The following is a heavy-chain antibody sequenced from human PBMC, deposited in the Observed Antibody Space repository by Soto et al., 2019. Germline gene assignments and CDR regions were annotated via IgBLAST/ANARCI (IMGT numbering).Heavy chain of an antibody. CDR3: ARDSPFDV. CDR2: INAKDGGT. CDR1: GYTFTDYY. J-gene: IGHJ3*01. V-gene: IGHV1-2*02. Sequence: QVPLVQSGAEVKSPGASVMVSCKASGYTFTDYYMHWVRQAPGQGLEWMGWINAKDGGTNYAEKYQGRVTVTMDTSLSTAYMEVSSLRSDDTAVYYCARDSPFDVWGQGTMVTVSS.